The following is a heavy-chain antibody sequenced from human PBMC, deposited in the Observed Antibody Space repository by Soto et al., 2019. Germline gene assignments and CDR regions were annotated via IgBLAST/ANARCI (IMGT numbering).Heavy chain of an antibody. J-gene: IGHJ5*02. CDR1: GFSLSTSGVG. V-gene: IGHV2-5*01. CDR3: AHRGTKTETNWFNP. Sequence: QITLKESGPTLVKPTQTLTLTCTFSGFSLSTSGVGVGWIRQPPGKALEWLALIYWNDDQRYSPSLRSRLTNTKDTSKNQVVLTMTNMDPVDTATYYCAHRGTKTETNWFNPWGQGTLVTVSS. CDR2: IYWNDDQ.